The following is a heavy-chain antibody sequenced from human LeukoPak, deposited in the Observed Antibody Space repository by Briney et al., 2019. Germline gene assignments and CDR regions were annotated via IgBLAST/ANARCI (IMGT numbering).Heavy chain of an antibody. V-gene: IGHV3-66*01. Sequence: GGSLRLSCAASGFTVSSNYMSWVRQAPGKGLEWVSVIYSGGSTYYADSVKGRFTISRDNSKNTLYLQMNSLRAEDTAVYYCARVAARPRWFAPWGQGTLVTVSS. CDR3: ARVAARPRWFAP. J-gene: IGHJ5*02. CDR2: IYSGGST. CDR1: GFTVSSNY. D-gene: IGHD6-6*01.